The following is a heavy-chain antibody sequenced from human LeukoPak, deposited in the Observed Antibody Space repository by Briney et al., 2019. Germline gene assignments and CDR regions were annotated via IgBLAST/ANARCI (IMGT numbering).Heavy chain of an antibody. CDR2: IYYSGST. CDR1: GASISSTTYY. Sequence: SETLSLTCTVSGASISSTTYYWGWIRQPPRKGLEWIASIYYSGSTYYNPSLKSRVTISVDTSKNQFSLKLSSVTAADTAVYYCARHKYSSGWPPEGAFDNWGQGTMVTVSS. V-gene: IGHV4-39*01. CDR3: ARHKYSSGWPPEGAFDN. D-gene: IGHD6-19*01. J-gene: IGHJ3*02.